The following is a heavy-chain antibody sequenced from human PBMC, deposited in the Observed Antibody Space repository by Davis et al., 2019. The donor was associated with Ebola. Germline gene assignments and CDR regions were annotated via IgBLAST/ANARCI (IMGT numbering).Heavy chain of an antibody. CDR3: ARLTSYYYYGMDV. CDR1: GGSFSGYY. J-gene: IGHJ6*02. V-gene: IGHV4-59*01. CDR2: IYYSGST. Sequence: GSLRLSCAVYGGSFSGYYWSWIRQPPGKGLEWIGYIYYSGSTNYNPSLKSRLTISVDTSKNQFSLKLSSVTAADTAVYYCARLTSYYYYGMDVWGQGTTVTVSS.